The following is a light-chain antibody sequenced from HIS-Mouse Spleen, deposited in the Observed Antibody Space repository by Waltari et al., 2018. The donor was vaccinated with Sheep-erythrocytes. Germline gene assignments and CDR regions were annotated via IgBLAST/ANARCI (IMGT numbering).Light chain of an antibody. J-gene: IGLJ2*01. CDR2: QDS. CDR3: QAWDSSTVV. Sequence: SYELTQPPSVSVSPGQTASITYSGDKLGDKYACWYHQKPGQSPVLVIYQDSKRPSGIPERFSGSNSGNTATLTISGTQAMDEADYYCQAWDSSTVVFGGGTKLTVL. V-gene: IGLV3-1*01. CDR1: KLGDKY.